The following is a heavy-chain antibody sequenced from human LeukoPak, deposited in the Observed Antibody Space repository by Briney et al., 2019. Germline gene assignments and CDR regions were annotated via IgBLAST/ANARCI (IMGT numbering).Heavy chain of an antibody. Sequence: SETLSLTCTVSGGSISSYYWSWIRQPPGKGLEWIGEINHSGSTNYNPSLKSRVTISVDTSKNQFSLKLSSVTAADTAVYYCARSALVGRNYYYGSGSYYPGSYYFDYWGQGTLVTVSS. CDR2: INHSGST. CDR1: GGSISSYY. D-gene: IGHD3-10*01. J-gene: IGHJ4*02. CDR3: ARSALVGRNYYYGSGSYYPGSYYFDY. V-gene: IGHV4-34*01.